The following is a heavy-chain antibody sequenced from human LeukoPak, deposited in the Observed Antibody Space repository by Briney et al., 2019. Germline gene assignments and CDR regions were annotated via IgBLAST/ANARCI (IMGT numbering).Heavy chain of an antibody. CDR1: GGSVSSGSYY. CDR3: AAFRDGYNWHLDY. V-gene: IGHV4-61*02. D-gene: IGHD5-24*01. Sequence: SQTLSLTCTVSGGSVSSGSYYWNWIRQPAGKGLEWIGRIYYSGSTYYNPSLKSRVTISVDTSKNQFSLKLSTVTAADTAVYYCAAFRDGYNWHLDYWGQGTLVTVSS. J-gene: IGHJ4*02. CDR2: IYYSGST.